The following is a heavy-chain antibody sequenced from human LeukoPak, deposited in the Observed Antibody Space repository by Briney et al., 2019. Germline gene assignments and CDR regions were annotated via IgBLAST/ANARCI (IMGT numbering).Heavy chain of an antibody. D-gene: IGHD6-6*01. CDR2: IYSSGST. V-gene: IGHV4-61*02. CDR3: ARGNWRSKSIDFDS. Sequence: PSETLSLTCTVSGGSISSGDYYWTWIRQPAGKGLEWIGRIYSSGSTNFNPSLKSRVTMSVDTSKNQFSLRLSSVTAADTAAYFCARGNWRSKSIDFDSWGQGTLVTVSS. J-gene: IGHJ4*02. CDR1: GGSISSGDYY.